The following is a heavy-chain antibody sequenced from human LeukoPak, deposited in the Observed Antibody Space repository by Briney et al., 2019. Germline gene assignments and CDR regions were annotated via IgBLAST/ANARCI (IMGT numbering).Heavy chain of an antibody. Sequence: SETLSLTCTVSGGSISSYHWSWIRQPPGKGLEWIGYIYYSGSTNYNPSLKSRVSISVDTSKNQFSLKLSSATAADTAVYYCARTGSTVTMLYPFDHWGQGTLVTVSS. CDR3: ARTGSTVTMLYPFDH. CDR1: GGSISSYH. V-gene: IGHV4-59*01. J-gene: IGHJ4*02. CDR2: IYYSGST. D-gene: IGHD4-17*01.